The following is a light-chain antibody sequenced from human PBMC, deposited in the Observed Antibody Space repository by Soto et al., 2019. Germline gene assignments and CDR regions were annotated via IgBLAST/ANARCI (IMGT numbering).Light chain of an antibody. V-gene: IGKV1-39*01. CDR2: AAS. Sequence: DIQMTQSHSTLSGSVGDRVTITCRASQAISSWLAWYQQKPGKAPKPLIYAASSVQSGVPSRFSGSGSGTDFTLTISSLQPEDFATYYCQQSYSTPPTFGQGTRLET. CDR1: QAISSW. J-gene: IGKJ5*01. CDR3: QQSYSTPPT.